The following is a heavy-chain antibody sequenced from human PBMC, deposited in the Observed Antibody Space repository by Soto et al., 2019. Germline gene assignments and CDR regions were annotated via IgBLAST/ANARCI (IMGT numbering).Heavy chain of an antibody. J-gene: IGHJ4*02. Sequence: PSETLSLTCTVSGGSISSYYWSWIRQPPGKGLEWIGYIYYSGSTSYNPSLKSRVTISVDTSKNQFSLKLSSVTAADTAVYYCARSVILSGGSYKGLIRLHYFDTWGPGTLVTVSS. CDR1: GGSISSYY. D-gene: IGHD3-3*01. CDR3: ARSVILSGGSYKGLIRLHYFDT. V-gene: IGHV4-59*08. CDR2: IYYSGST.